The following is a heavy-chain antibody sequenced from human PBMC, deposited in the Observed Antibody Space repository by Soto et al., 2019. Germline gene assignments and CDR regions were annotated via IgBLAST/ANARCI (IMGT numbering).Heavy chain of an antibody. D-gene: IGHD2-21*02. CDR3: ARERDCGGDCHEYGMDV. J-gene: IGHJ6*02. Sequence: GASVKVSCKASGYTFTSYGISWVRQAPGQGLEWMGWISAYNGNTNYAQKLQGRVTMTTDTSTSTAYMELRSLRSDDTAVYYCARERDCGGDCHEYGMDVWGQGTTVTVSS. CDR1: GYTFTSYG. V-gene: IGHV1-18*04. CDR2: ISAYNGNT.